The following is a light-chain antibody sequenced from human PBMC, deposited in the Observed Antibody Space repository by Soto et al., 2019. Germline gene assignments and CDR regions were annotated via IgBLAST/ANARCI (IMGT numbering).Light chain of an antibody. Sequence: QSLLTPPASVSVSAGLSITISCTGTSSDVGGYNYVSWYQQQPGKAPKLMIYAVSNRPSGVSNRFSGSKSGNTATLTISGLQAEDEADYYCCSYTVSGTYGLGTGTKVTVL. CDR1: SSDVGGYNY. V-gene: IGLV2-14*01. CDR3: CSYTVSGTYG. J-gene: IGLJ1*01. CDR2: AVS.